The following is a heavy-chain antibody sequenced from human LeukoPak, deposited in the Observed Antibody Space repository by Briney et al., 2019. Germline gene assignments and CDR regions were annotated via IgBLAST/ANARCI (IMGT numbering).Heavy chain of an antibody. CDR3: AKKGAMVSHYFDY. D-gene: IGHD5-18*01. V-gene: IGHV3-9*01. CDR1: GFTFSSYE. Sequence: GGSLRLSCAASGFTFSSYEMNWVRQAPGKGLEWVSGISWNSGSIGYADSVKGRFTISRDNAKNSLYLQMNSLRAEDTAVYYCAKKGAMVSHYFDYWGQGTLVTVSS. J-gene: IGHJ4*02. CDR2: ISWNSGSI.